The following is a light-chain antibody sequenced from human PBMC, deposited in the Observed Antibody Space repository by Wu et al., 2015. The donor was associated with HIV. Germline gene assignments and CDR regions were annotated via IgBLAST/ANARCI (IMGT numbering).Light chain of an antibody. Sequence: EIVLTQSPDTLSLSPGERATLSCRASQSVYSRYLAWYQQKPGQAPRVLIYGASSRAAGTPDRFSGSGSGTDFTLTISRLEPEDFAVYFCQQYGKTPSTFGQGTRLDIK. J-gene: IGKJ5*01. V-gene: IGKV3-20*01. CDR3: QQYGKTPST. CDR2: GAS. CDR1: QSVYSRY.